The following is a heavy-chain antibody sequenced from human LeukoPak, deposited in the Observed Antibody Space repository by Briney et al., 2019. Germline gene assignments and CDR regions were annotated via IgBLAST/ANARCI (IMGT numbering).Heavy chain of an antibody. D-gene: IGHD5-18*01. Sequence: SVKVSCKTSGGTFSSYAISWVRQAPGQGLEWIGDIIPIFDTANYAQKFQGRVTITADESATTSYMELSSLRSDDTAVYYCARDIPRGYSYGYYYFDYWGQGTLVTVSS. CDR1: GGTFSSYA. CDR3: ARDIPRGYSYGYYYFDY. J-gene: IGHJ4*02. CDR2: IIPIFDTA. V-gene: IGHV1-69*13.